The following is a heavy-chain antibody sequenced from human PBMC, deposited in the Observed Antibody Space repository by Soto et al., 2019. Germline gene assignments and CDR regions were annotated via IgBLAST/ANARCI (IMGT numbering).Heavy chain of an antibody. CDR1: RFTFSDYS. D-gene: IGHD6-19*01. Sequence: GGSLRLSCAASRFTFSDYSMNWVRQAPGKGLEWVSYISGGGETIYYADSVRGRFTISRDNAKNTLFLQMNRLREEDKAVYYCSSASPYSQWLPTCYFDYWGQGTLVTVSS. J-gene: IGHJ4*02. CDR2: ISGGGETI. CDR3: SSASPYSQWLPTCYFDY. V-gene: IGHV3-48*02.